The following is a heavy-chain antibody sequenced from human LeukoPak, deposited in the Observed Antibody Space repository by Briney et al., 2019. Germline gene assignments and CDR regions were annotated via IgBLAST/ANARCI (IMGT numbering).Heavy chain of an antibody. J-gene: IGHJ4*02. CDR1: GYSISSGYY. V-gene: IGHV4-38-2*02. D-gene: IGHD3-3*01. CDR2: IYHSGST. CDR3: AGGGGNYDFWSGRFDY. Sequence: SETLSLTCTVSGYSISSGYYWGWIRQPPGKGLEWIGSIYHSGSTYYNPSLKSRVTISVDTSKKQFSLKLSSVTAADTAVYFCAGGGGNYDFWSGRFDYWGQGILVTVSS.